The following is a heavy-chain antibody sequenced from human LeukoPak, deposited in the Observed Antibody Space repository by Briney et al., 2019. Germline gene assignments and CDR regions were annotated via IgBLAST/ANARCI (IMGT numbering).Heavy chain of an antibody. Sequence: PSETLSLTCTVSGGSISSYYWSWIRQPPGKGLEWIGYIYNSESTNYNPSLKSRVTISVDTSKNQFSLKLSSVTAADTAVYYCARGLGWYYYGSGSYYSPTSNPYFDYWGQGTLVTVSS. CDR3: ARGLGWYYYGSGSYYSPTSNPYFDY. CDR2: IYNSEST. CDR1: GGSISSYY. V-gene: IGHV4-59*12. J-gene: IGHJ4*02. D-gene: IGHD3-10*01.